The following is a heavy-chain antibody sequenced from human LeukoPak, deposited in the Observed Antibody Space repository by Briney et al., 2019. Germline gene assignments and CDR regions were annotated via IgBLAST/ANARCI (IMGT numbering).Heavy chain of an antibody. Sequence: SESLSLTRTVSGRSVNSGSSYCSWIRQPPGKEPQWIGYIYYTGTTHNNPSLKSRVTISVDTSKNQFSLRLSSVTAADTAVYYCARGPRVVMNYFDYWGQGTLVTVSS. CDR1: GRSVNSGSSY. CDR3: ARGPRVVMNYFDY. D-gene: IGHD3-22*01. J-gene: IGHJ4*02. CDR2: IYYTGTT. V-gene: IGHV4-61*01.